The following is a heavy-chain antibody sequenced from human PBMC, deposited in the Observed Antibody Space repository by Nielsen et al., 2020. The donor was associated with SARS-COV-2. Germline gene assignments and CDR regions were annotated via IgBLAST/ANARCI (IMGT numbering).Heavy chain of an antibody. Sequence: GESLKISCKGSGYTFKNYWIVWVRQMPGKGLEWMGIIDPSDSDARYSPSFQGQVTISADKSINTAYLQWSSLKASDIAVYYCARLHRPDAFDTWGQGTMVTVSS. CDR3: ARLHRPDAFDT. CDR1: GYTFKNYW. CDR2: IDPSDSDA. V-gene: IGHV5-51*01. J-gene: IGHJ3*02.